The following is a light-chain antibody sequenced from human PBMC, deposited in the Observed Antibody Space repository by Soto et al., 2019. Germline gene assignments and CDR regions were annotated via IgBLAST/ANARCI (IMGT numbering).Light chain of an antibody. J-gene: IGKJ2*01. Sequence: EIVLTQSPGTLSLSPGERATLSCRASQSVSGIYLAWYQQKPGQAPRLLIYGASSRATGIPDRFSGSGSGTDFTLTTSRLEPEDFAVYYCQQYGTSPPYTFGQGTKVDIK. CDR1: QSVSGIY. CDR3: QQYGTSPPYT. CDR2: GAS. V-gene: IGKV3-20*01.